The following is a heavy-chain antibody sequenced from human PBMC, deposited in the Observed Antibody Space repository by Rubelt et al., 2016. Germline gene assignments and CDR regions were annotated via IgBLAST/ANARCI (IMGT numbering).Heavy chain of an antibody. J-gene: IGHJ3*02. CDR3: ASDIVVVPAASDAFDI. V-gene: IGHV1-2*02. D-gene: IGHD2-2*01. CDR2: INPNSGGT. Sequence: MGWINPNSGGTNYAQKFQGRVTMTRDTSISTAYMELSRLRSDDTAVYYCASDIVVVPAASDAFDIWGQGAMVTVSS.